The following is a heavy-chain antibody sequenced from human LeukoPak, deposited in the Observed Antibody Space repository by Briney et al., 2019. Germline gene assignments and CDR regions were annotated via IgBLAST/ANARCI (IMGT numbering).Heavy chain of an antibody. D-gene: IGHD3-22*01. J-gene: IGHJ1*01. CDR3: ARDQYYDSSGYYYEH. CDR2: ISYDGSNK. CDR1: GFTFSSYA. V-gene: IGHV3-30-3*01. Sequence: PGGSLRLSCAASGFTFSSYAMHWVRQAPGKGLEWVAVISYDGSNKYYADSVKGRFTISRDNAKNSLYLQMYSLRAEDTAVYYCARDQYYDSSGYYYEHWGQGTLVTASS.